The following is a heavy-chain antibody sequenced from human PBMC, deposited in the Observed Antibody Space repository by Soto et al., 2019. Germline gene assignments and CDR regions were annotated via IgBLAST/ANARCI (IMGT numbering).Heavy chain of an antibody. CDR2: IYRTGST. CDR3: ATEFNYDYNWGSYRLFDS. V-gene: IGHV4-59*01. J-gene: IGHJ4*02. CDR1: GGSTNIYY. D-gene: IGHD3-16*02. Sequence: SETLSLTCTVSGGSTNIYYLSWIRQPPGKAPEWIGYIYRTGSTDYNPSFKSRVTIAVDMSRNQFSLNLRSVTAADTATYYCATEFNYDYNWGSYRLFDSWGQGTLVTVSS.